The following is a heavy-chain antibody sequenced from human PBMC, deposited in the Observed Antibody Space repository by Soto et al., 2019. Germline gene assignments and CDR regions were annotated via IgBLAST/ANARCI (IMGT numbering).Heavy chain of an antibody. J-gene: IGHJ3*02. CDR1: GFTFSSYS. Sequence: HPGGSLRLSCAASGFTFSSYSMNWVRQAPGKGLEWVSIISGSGGVTSYADSVKGRFTISRDNSKNSLFLQMKSLRDDDTAVYYCANLTVCCFSRCDDGIDIWGHGTLVTVS. V-gene: IGHV3-23*01. CDR2: ISGSGGVT. CDR3: ANLTVCCFSRCDDGIDI. D-gene: IGHD3-16*01.